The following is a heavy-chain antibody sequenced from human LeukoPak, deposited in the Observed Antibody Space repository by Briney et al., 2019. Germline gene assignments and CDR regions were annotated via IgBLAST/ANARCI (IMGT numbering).Heavy chain of an antibody. CDR2: NYYSGST. D-gene: IGHD6-19*01. CDR3: ARDSSGWYGGLDY. J-gene: IGHJ4*02. CDR1: GGSISSYY. Sequence: SETLSLTCTVSGGSISSYYWSWIRQPPGKGLEWIGYNYYSGSTNYNPSLKSRVTISVDTSKNQFSLKLSSVTAADTAVYYCARDSSGWYGGLDYWGQGTLVTVSS. V-gene: IGHV4-59*01.